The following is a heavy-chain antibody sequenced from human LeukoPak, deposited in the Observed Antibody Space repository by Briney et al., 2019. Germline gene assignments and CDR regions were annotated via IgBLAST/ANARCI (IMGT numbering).Heavy chain of an antibody. Sequence: PGGSLRLSCAASGFTFSSYWMSWVRQAPGKGLEWVANIKQDGSEKYYVDSVKGRFTISRDNAKNSLYLQMNSLRAEDTAVYYCARDHIDSSGYYYVFRHDYWGQGTLVTVSS. CDR2: IKQDGSEK. CDR1: GFTFSSYW. D-gene: IGHD3-22*01. V-gene: IGHV3-7*01. CDR3: ARDHIDSSGYYYVFRHDY. J-gene: IGHJ4*02.